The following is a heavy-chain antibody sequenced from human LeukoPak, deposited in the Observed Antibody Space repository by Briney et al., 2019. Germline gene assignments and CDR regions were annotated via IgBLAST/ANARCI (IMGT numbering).Heavy chain of an antibody. Sequence: ASVKVSCKASGGTFSSYAISWVRQAPGQGLEWMGRIIPIFGTANYAQKFQGRVTITTDESTSTDYMELSSLRSEDTAVYYCAREIPLIIAETPKDAFDIWGQGTMVTVSS. CDR1: GGTFSSYA. J-gene: IGHJ3*02. D-gene: IGHD6-13*01. CDR3: AREIPLIIAETPKDAFDI. V-gene: IGHV1-69*05. CDR2: IIPIFGTA.